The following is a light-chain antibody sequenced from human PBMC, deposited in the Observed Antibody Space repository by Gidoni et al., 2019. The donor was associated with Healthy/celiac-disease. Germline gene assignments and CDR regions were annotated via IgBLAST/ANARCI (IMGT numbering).Light chain of an antibody. J-gene: IGKJ2*01. Sequence: EILLTQSPGTLSLSPGESATLSCRASQSISSNSLAWYQHKPGQAPRLLIYGVSSRATGIPDRFSGSGSGTDFTITINRLEPEDFAVYFCQHYSSSPMYTFGQGTKLGIK. CDR2: GVS. CDR1: QSISSNS. CDR3: QHYSSSPMYT. V-gene: IGKV3-20*01.